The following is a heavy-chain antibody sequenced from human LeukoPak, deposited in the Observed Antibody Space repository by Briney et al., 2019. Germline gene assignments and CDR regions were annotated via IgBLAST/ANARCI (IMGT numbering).Heavy chain of an antibody. V-gene: IGHV4-34*01. CDR1: GGSFSGYY. CDR2: INHSGST. D-gene: IGHD3-3*01. Sequence: SETLSLTCAVYGGSFSGYYWSWIRQPPGKGLEWIGEINHSGSTNYNPSLKSRVTISVDTSKNQFSLKLSSVTAADTAVYYCARGNSGAQRDFWSGYYPPHFDYWGQGTLVTVSS. J-gene: IGHJ4*02. CDR3: ARGNSGAQRDFWSGYYPPHFDY.